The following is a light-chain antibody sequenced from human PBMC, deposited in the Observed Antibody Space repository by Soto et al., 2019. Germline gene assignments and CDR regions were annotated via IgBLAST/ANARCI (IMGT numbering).Light chain of an antibody. CDR1: QINSNF. CDR3: QQSYSTPYT. J-gene: IGKJ2*01. V-gene: IGKV1-39*01. CDR2: AAS. Sequence: DLQMTQSPSSLVASVGDRVTITCRASQINSNFLNWYQQKPGKAPKVLIYAASSLQSGVPSRFSGSGSGTDFTLTISSLHPEDFATYYCQQSYSTPYTFGQGTKLEI.